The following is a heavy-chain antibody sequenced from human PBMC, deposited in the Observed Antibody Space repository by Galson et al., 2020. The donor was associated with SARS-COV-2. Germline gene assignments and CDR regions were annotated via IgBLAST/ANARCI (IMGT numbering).Heavy chain of an antibody. CDR1: GYTFTGYY. CDR2: INPNSGGT. CDR3: ARTLLQYYDILWAHAFDI. V-gene: IGHV1-2*02. D-gene: IGHD3-9*01. J-gene: IGHJ3*02. Sequence: ASAKVSCKASGYTFTGYYMHWVRQAPGQGLEWMGWINPNSGGTNYAQKFQGRVTMTRDTSISTAYMELSRLRSDDTAVYYCARTLLQYYDILWAHAFDIWGQGTMVTVSS.